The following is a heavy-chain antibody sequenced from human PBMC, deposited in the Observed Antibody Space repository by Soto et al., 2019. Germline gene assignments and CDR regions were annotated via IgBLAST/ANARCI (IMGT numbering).Heavy chain of an antibody. V-gene: IGHV2-5*02. Sequence: QITLKESGPSLVKPTEPLTLTCTFSGFSLSSSGVGVAWIRQPPGKPLEWLALIYWDDDKYTSPSLKSRLTIAKDTSKNQVVLLMTNMDPVDTATYFCVHLLTGGPFDSWGQGTLVTVSS. D-gene: IGHD3-16*01. CDR3: VHLLTGGPFDS. CDR1: GFSLSSSGVG. CDR2: IYWDDDK. J-gene: IGHJ4*02.